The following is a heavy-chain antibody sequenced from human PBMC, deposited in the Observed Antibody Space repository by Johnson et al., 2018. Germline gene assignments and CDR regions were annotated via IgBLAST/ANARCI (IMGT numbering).Heavy chain of an antibody. Sequence: QVQLVQSGAEVKKPGASVKVSCKASGYSFSDYDINWVRQATGQGLEWMGWMNPNTGDTGYAQKFLGRVTMTRDTSISTAYMQWSTLRSEDTAVCYCAGVRQTSCYNFCYYMGVWGHGATVDVSS. CDR3: AGVRQTSCYNFCYYMGV. CDR2: MNPNTGDT. J-gene: IGHJ6*03. CDR1: GYSFSDYD. V-gene: IGHV1-8*01.